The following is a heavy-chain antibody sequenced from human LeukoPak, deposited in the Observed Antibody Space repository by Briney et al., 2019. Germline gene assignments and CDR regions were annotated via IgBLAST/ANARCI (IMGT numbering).Heavy chain of an antibody. CDR2: ISGSGGST. Sequence: PGGSLRLSCAASGFTFSSYAMSWVRQAPGKGLEWVSAISGSGGSTYYADSVKGRFTISRDNSKNTLYLQMNSLRAEDTAVYYCAKFESSTMIVVVITPFDYWGQGTLVTVSS. J-gene: IGHJ4*02. CDR1: GFTFSSYA. D-gene: IGHD3-22*01. V-gene: IGHV3-23*01. CDR3: AKFESSTMIVVVITPFDY.